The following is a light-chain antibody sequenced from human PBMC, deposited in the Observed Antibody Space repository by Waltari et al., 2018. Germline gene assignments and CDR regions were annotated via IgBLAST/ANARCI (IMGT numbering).Light chain of an antibody. Sequence: EIVLTQSPATLSLSPGERATLSCRASQSVNTYLGWYQQKPGQAPRLLIYDASNRATGIPARFSGSGSGTDFTLTISSLEPEDFAVYYCRQRSNWPLTFGGGTKVEIK. V-gene: IGKV3-11*01. J-gene: IGKJ4*01. CDR3: RQRSNWPLT. CDR2: DAS. CDR1: QSVNTY.